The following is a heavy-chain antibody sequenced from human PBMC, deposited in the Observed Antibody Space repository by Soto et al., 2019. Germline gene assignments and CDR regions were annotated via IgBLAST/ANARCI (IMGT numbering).Heavy chain of an antibody. CDR1: GFTFSTYA. J-gene: IGHJ4*02. V-gene: IGHV3-23*01. CDR3: AQRGGSGYYGAFDY. D-gene: IGHD3-22*01. CDR2: VSDSGGST. Sequence: GGSLRLSCEVSGFTFSTYAMSWVRQAPGKGLEWVSGVSDSGGSTYYADSVKGRFTISRDNSKNTLYLQMNSLRGEDTAVYYCAQRGGSGYYGAFDYWGQGSLVTVSS.